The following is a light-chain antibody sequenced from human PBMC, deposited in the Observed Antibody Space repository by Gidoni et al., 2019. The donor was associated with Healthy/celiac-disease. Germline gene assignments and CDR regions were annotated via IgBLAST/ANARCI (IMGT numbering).Light chain of an antibody. CDR1: QSLLHSDGKTY. V-gene: IGKV2-29*02. CDR3: MQGIHLPYT. Sequence: DIVMTQTPLSLSVTPGQPASISCKSSQSLLHSDGKTYLYWYLQKPGQSPQRLIDEVSSRFSGGPDRFSGSGSGTDFTLKISRVEAEDVGVYYCMQGIHLPYTFGQGTKLEIK. CDR2: EVS. J-gene: IGKJ2*01.